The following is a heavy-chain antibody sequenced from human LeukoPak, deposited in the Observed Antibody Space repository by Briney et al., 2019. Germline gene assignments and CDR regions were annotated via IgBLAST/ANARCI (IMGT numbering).Heavy chain of an antibody. CDR2: ISAYNGNT. Sequence: GASVKVSCKASGYTFTSYGISWVRQAPGQGREGMGWISAYNGNTNYAQKLHGRVTMTTDTSTSTAYMELRSLRSDDTAVYYCARRDCSSTSCYTGYSSSFDYWGQGTLVTVSS. V-gene: IGHV1-18*01. J-gene: IGHJ4*02. D-gene: IGHD2-2*02. CDR1: GYTFTSYG. CDR3: ARRDCSSTSCYTGYSSSFDY.